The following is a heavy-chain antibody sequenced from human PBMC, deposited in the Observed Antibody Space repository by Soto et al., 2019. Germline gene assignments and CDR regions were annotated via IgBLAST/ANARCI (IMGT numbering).Heavy chain of an antibody. CDR1: GYTFTSYA. J-gene: IGHJ6*02. D-gene: IGHD3-10*01. CDR3: ARDRVVFAVVNDYYYGMDV. V-gene: IGHV1-3*01. CDR2: INAGNGNT. Sequence: ASVKVSCKASGYTFTSYAMHWVRQAPGQGLEWMGWINAGNGNTKYSQKFQGRVTITRDTSASTAYMELSSLRSEDTAVYYCARDRVVFAVVNDYYYGMDVWGQGTTVTVSS.